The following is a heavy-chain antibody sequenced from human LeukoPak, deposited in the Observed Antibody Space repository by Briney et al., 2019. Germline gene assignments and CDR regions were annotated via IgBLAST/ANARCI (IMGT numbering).Heavy chain of an antibody. Sequence: ASVKVPCKASGYTFTGYYMHWVRQAPGQGLEWMGWINPISGGTNYAQKFQGRVTMTRDTSISTAYMELSRLRSDDTAVYYCAREKYQLLSYYYYGMDVWGQGTTVTVSS. CDR2: INPISGGT. J-gene: IGHJ6*02. V-gene: IGHV1-2*02. CDR1: GYTFTGYY. D-gene: IGHD2-2*01. CDR3: AREKYQLLSYYYYGMDV.